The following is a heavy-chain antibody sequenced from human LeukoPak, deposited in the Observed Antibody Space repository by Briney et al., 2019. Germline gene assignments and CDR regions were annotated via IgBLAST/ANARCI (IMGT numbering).Heavy chain of an antibody. CDR3: ARDLSANTAIMDY. J-gene: IGHJ4*02. CDR2: ISYDGSNK. D-gene: IGHD5-18*01. CDR1: GFTFSSYA. Sequence: GGSLRLSCAASGFTFSSYAMHWVRQAPGKGLEWVAVISYDGSNKYYADSVKGRFTISRDNSKNTLYLQMNSQRAEDTAVYYCARDLSANTAIMDYWGQGTLVTVSS. V-gene: IGHV3-30*04.